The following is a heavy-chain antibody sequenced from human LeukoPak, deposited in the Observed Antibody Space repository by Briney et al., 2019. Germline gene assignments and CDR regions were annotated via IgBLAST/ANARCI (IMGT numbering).Heavy chain of an antibody. CDR1: GYSFASYW. J-gene: IGHJ4*02. CDR2: IYPGDSGT. CDR3: ARQWGDCSSTSCYSAY. Sequence: GESLKISCKGSGYSFASYWIAWVRQMPGKGLEWMGIIYPGDSGTRYSPSFQGQVTISADKSISTAYLQWSSLKASDTAIYYCARQWGDCSSTSCYSAYWGQGTLVTVSS. V-gene: IGHV5-51*01. D-gene: IGHD2-2*01.